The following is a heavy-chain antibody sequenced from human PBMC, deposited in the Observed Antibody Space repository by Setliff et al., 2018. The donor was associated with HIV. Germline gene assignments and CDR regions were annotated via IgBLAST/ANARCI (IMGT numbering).Heavy chain of an antibody. D-gene: IGHD4-17*01. V-gene: IGHV4-34*01. Sequence: PSETLSLTCTVSGGSISSHYWSWIRQPPGKGLEWIAEVHHTGYLNYNPSLKSRVTISRDPSTKQFSLKMTSMTAADTAVYYCAAFFVTPLMTQDFWGQGTLVTVSS. CDR2: VHHTGYL. CDR1: GGSISSHY. CDR3: AAFFVTPLMTQDF. J-gene: IGHJ4*02.